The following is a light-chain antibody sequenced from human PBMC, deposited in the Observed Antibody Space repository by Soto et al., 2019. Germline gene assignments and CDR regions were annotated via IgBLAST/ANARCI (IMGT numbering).Light chain of an antibody. V-gene: IGKV3-20*01. CDR2: DTS. CDR1: QSVTSSS. Sequence: EIVLTQSPGTLSLSPGERATLSCRSSQSVTSSSLAWYQQKSGQAPRLLIYDTSRRATGLPDRFSGSGSGTEFTLTISRLDPDDVAVYYCHQFGSSPPRTFGQGTKVEIK. J-gene: IGKJ1*01. CDR3: HQFGSSPPRT.